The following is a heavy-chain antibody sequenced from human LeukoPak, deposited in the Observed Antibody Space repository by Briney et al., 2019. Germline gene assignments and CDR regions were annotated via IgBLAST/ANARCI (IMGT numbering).Heavy chain of an antibody. D-gene: IGHD5-12*01. Sequence: VASVKVSCKASGYTFTSYYMRWVRQAPGRGLEWMGIINPSGGSTNYAQKFHGRVTMTRDTSTSTVYMELSSLRSEDTAVYYCTRSSGYDDGDYWGQGTLVTVSS. CDR3: TRSSGYDDGDY. V-gene: IGHV1-46*03. J-gene: IGHJ4*02. CDR1: GYTFTSYY. CDR2: INPSGGST.